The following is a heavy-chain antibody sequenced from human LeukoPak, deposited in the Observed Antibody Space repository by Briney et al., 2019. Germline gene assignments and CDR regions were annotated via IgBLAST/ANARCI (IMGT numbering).Heavy chain of an antibody. V-gene: IGHV4-61*08. J-gene: IGHJ6*03. CDR3: ARVPRSYYYYYYMDV. Sequence: SETLSLTCTVSGGSISSGGYHWSWIRQPPGKGLEWLGYIYYSGSSNYNPSLKSRVTISVDTSKNQFSLKLSSVTAADTAVYYCARVPRSYYYYYYMDVWGKGTTVTVSS. CDR2: IYYSGSS. CDR1: GGSISSGGYH.